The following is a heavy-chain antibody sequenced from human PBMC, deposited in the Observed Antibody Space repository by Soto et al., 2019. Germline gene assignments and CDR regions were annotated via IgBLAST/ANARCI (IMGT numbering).Heavy chain of an antibody. CDR3: ARDGESSGSPFDY. V-gene: IGHV1-69*13. CDR2: IIPIFGTA. Sequence: GASVKVSCKASGGTFGSYASSCVRQALGQGLGWMGGIIPIFGTANYAQKFQGRVTITADESTSTAYMELRSLRSEDTAVYYCARDGESSGSPFDYWGQGTLVTVSS. CDR1: GGTFGSYA. J-gene: IGHJ4*02. D-gene: IGHD1-26*01.